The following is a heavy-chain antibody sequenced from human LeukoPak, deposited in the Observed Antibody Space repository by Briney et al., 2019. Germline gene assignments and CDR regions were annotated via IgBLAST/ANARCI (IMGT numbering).Heavy chain of an antibody. CDR1: GFTFSSYW. CDR3: ARGGYDFWSGYFIDY. J-gene: IGHJ4*02. CDR2: INSDGSST. V-gene: IGHV3-74*01. Sequence: GGSLRLSCAASGFTFSSYWMHWVRQAPGKGLVWVSLINSDGSSTSYADSVKGRFTISRDKAKNTLYLQMNSLRAEDTAVYYCARGGYDFWSGYFIDYWGQGTLVTVSS. D-gene: IGHD3-3*01.